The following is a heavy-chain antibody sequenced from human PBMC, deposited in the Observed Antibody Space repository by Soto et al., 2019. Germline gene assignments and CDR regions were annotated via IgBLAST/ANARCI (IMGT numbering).Heavy chain of an antibody. J-gene: IGHJ6*02. Sequence: AETLSLTCAVSGGSISSYYWSWIRQPPGKGLEWIGYIYCSGSTNYNPSLKSRVTISVDTSKNQFSLKLSSVTAADTDVYYCARASGHIAAAGSYYYYGMDVWGRGTTVTVSS. D-gene: IGHD6-13*01. V-gene: IGHV4-59*01. CDR3: ARASGHIAAAGSYYYYGMDV. CDR2: IYCSGST. CDR1: GGSISSYY.